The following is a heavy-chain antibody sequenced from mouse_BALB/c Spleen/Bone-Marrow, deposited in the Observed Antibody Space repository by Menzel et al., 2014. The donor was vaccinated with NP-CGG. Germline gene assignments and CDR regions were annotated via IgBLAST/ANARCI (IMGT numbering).Heavy chain of an antibody. D-gene: IGHD1-1*01. CDR3: ARLGYYASHDN. J-gene: IGHJ2*01. V-gene: IGHV4-2*02. Sequence: EVQGVESGGGLVQPGGSLNLACVASGFDFGRYWMSWARQAPGKGLEWIGEINPGSSTINYSPSLKDKFIISRDNAKNTLYLQMSKVRSEDTALYYYARLGYYASHDNWGQGTTLTVSS. CDR1: GFDFGRYW. CDR2: INPGSSTI.